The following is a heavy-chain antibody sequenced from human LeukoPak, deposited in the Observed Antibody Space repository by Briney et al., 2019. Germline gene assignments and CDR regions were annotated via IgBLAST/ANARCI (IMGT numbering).Heavy chain of an antibody. CDR1: GFTFSSYW. CDR2: INSDGSST. CDR3: ARVGVVPAAISPYYYGMDV. Sequence: PGGSLRPSCAASGFTFSSYWMHWVRQAPGKGLVWVSRINSDGSSTSYADSVKGRFTISRDNAKNTLYLQMNSLRAEDTAVYYCARVGVVPAAISPYYYGMDVWGKGTTVTVSS. D-gene: IGHD2-2*01. J-gene: IGHJ6*04. V-gene: IGHV3-74*01.